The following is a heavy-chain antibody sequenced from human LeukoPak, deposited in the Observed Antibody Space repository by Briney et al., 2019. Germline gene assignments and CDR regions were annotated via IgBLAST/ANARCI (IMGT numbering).Heavy chain of an antibody. Sequence: SETLSLTCTVSGGSVSNGNYYWSWLRQPPGKALEWIGYIYYTGSTNYNPSLEGRVTISVDTSKNQFSVKLSSVTAADTAVYYCARSQNYYGSGDYWSQGTLVTVSS. J-gene: IGHJ4*02. D-gene: IGHD3-10*01. V-gene: IGHV4-61*01. CDR3: ARSQNYYGSGDY. CDR1: GGSVSNGNYY. CDR2: IYYTGST.